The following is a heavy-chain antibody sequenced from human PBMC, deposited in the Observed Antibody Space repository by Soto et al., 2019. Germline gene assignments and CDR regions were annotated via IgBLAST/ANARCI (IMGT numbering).Heavy chain of an antibody. D-gene: IGHD3-22*01. J-gene: IGHJ4*02. CDR1: GVYISSGGYY. CDR2: IYYTGST. CDR3: AKSSGYSHFDY. V-gene: IGHV4-31*03. Sequence: PSETLSLTCTVSGVYISSGGYYWSWIRQHPGKGLEWIGYIYYTGSTDYNPSLRSRVTISVDTSKSQFSLKLSSVTAADTAVYYCAKSSGYSHFDYWGQGTLVTVSS.